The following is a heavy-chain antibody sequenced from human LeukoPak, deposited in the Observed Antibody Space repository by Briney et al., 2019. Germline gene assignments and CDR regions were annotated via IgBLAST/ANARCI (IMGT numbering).Heavy chain of an antibody. CDR1: GYTFTSYA. CDR3: ARVWGTYYYDSSGYYPEANFDL. V-gene: IGHV7-4-1*02. D-gene: IGHD3-22*01. Sequence: ASVTVSCKASGYTFTSYAMNWVRQAPGQGLEWMGWINTNTGNPTYAQGFTGRFVFSLDTSVSTAYLQISSLKAEDTAVYYCARVWGTYYYDSSGYYPEANFDLWGRGTLVTVSS. CDR2: INTNTGNP. J-gene: IGHJ2*01.